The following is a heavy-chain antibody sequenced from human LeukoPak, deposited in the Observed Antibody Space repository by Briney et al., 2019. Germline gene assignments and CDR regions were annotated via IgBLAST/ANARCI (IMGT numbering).Heavy chain of an antibody. Sequence: GGSLRLSCAASGFTFSSYEMNWVRQAPGKGLEWVSYISSSGSTIYYADSVKGRFTISRDNAKNSLYLQMNSLRAEDTAVYYCVRLYDDYTNGHFDSWGQGTLVTVSS. D-gene: IGHD4-11*01. V-gene: IGHV3-48*03. CDR2: ISSSGSTI. CDR1: GFTFSSYE. CDR3: VRLYDDYTNGHFDS. J-gene: IGHJ4*02.